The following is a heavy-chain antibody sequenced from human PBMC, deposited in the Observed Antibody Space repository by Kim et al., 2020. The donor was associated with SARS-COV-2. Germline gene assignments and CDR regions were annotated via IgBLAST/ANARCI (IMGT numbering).Heavy chain of an antibody. CDR2: IYDSGST. D-gene: IGHD6-19*01. Sequence: SETLSLTCTVSGASISSHYWSWIQQPPGKGLEWIGYIYDSGSTNYNPSLKSRVTISVDTSRNQFSLKLRSLTAADTAVYYCAREVTYFGAGTSLFDYWGQGTLVTVSS. CDR1: GASISSHY. CDR3: AREVTYFGAGTSLFDY. J-gene: IGHJ4*02. V-gene: IGHV4-59*11.